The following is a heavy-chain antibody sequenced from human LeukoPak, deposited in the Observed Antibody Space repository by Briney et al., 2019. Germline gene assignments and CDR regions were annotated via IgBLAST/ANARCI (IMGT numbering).Heavy chain of an antibody. D-gene: IGHD6-13*01. CDR1: GGSISSYY. V-gene: IGHV4-59*01. CDR3: AREGSSRGWFDP. J-gene: IGHJ5*02. CDR2: IYYSGST. Sequence: SETLSLTCTVSGGSISSYYWSWIRQPPGKGLEWIGYIYYSGSTNYNPSLKSRVTISVDTSKNQFSLKRSSVTAADTAVYYCAREGSSRGWFDPWGQGTLVTVSS.